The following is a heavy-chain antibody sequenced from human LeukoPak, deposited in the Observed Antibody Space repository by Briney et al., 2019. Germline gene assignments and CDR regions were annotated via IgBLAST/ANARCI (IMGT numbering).Heavy chain of an antibody. CDR2: INPNSGGT. CDR1: EYTFTSYY. Sequence: ASVKVSCKASEYTFTSYYMHWVRQAPGQGLEWVGWINPNSGGTSYAQKLQGRVTMTTDTSTSTAYMELRSLRSDDTAVYYCARVYYYDSSGYAYYFDYWGQGTLVTVSS. CDR3: ARVYYYDSSGYAYYFDY. D-gene: IGHD3-22*01. V-gene: IGHV1-2*02. J-gene: IGHJ4*02.